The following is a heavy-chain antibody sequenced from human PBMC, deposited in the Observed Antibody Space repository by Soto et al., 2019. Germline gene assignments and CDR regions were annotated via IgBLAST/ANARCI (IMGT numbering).Heavy chain of an antibody. CDR2: INPSGGST. D-gene: IGHD3-9*01. CDR3: ARDPSTYILTGYYFSYYFDY. CDR1: GYTFTSYY. J-gene: IGHJ4*02. V-gene: IGHV1-46*01. Sequence: QVQLVQSGAEVKKPGASVKVSCKASGYTFTSYYMHWVRQAPGQGLEWMGIINPSGGSTSYAQKFRGRVTMTRDTPTSTVYMELSSLRSEDTAVYYCARDPSTYILTGYYFSYYFDYWGQGTLVTVSS.